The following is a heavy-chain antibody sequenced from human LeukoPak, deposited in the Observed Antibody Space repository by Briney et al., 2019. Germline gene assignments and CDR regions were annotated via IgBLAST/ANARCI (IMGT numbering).Heavy chain of an antibody. J-gene: IGHJ4*02. Sequence: SETLSLTCALYGGSFRDYYWSWIRQPPGKGLEWIGEINYSGSTSYNPSLKSRVTISVDTSKNQFSLKVYSVTAADTAVYYCARHYYDSSGYYSPREDYWGQGTLVTVSS. CDR3: ARHYYDSSGYYSPREDY. D-gene: IGHD3-22*01. CDR1: GGSFRDYY. V-gene: IGHV4-34*01. CDR2: INYSGST.